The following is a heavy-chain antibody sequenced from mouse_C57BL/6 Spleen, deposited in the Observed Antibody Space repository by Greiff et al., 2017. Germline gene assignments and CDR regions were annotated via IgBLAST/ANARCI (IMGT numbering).Heavy chain of an antibody. J-gene: IGHJ2*01. D-gene: IGHD1-1*01. CDR3: ARMDYGSSYGFDY. CDR2: ISSGSSTI. CDR1: GFTFSDYG. Sequence: EVKLMESGGGLVKPGGSLKLSCAASGFTFSDYGMHWVRQAPEKGLEWVAYISSGSSTIYYADTVKCRFTISRDNAKNTLFLQMTSLRSEDTAMYYCARMDYGSSYGFDYWGQGTTLTVSS. V-gene: IGHV5-17*01.